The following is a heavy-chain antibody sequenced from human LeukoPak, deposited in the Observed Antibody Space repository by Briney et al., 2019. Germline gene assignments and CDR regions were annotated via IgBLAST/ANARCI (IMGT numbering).Heavy chain of an antibody. CDR1: GFTFSDHN. CDR3: ARVGSEYSYVTPDP. Sequence: PGRSLRLSCAASGFTFSDHNMDWVRQAPGKGLEWVGRIRNKAYSYTTEYAASVKGRFTISRDDSKNSLYLQMNSLKTEDTAVYYCARVGSEYSYVTPDPWGQGTLVTVSS. D-gene: IGHD5-18*01. CDR2: IRNKAYSYTT. J-gene: IGHJ5*02. V-gene: IGHV3-72*01.